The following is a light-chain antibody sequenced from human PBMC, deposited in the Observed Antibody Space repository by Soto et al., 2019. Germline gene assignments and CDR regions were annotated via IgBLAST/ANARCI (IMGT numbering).Light chain of an antibody. J-gene: IGKJ1*01. CDR1: RSVLYGSNNKNY. V-gene: IGKV4-1*01. CDR3: QQYYSTLSWT. CDR2: WAS. Sequence: DIVMTQSPDSLAVSLGERATINCKSSRSVLYGSNNKNYLAWYQQKPGQPPKLLIYWASTRESGVPDRFSGSGSGTDFTLTISSLQAEDVAVYYCQQYYSTLSWTFGQGTRVNIK.